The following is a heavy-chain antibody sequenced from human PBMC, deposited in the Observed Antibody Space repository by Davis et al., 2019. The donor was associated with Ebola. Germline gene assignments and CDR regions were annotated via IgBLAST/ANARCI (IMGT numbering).Heavy chain of an antibody. J-gene: IGHJ4*02. CDR1: GFTFSDYY. Sequence: GESLKISCAASGFTFSDYYMSWIRQAPGQGLEWVSYISSSGSTIYYADSVKGRFTISRDNAKNSLYLQMNSLRAEDTAVYYCARVGSNYAFDYWGQGTLVTVSS. V-gene: IGHV3-11*04. D-gene: IGHD4-11*01. CDR2: ISSSGSTI. CDR3: ARVGSNYAFDY.